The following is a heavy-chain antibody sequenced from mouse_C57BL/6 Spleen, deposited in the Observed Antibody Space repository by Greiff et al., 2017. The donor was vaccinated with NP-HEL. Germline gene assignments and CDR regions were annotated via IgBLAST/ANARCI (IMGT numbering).Heavy chain of an antibody. J-gene: IGHJ1*03. D-gene: IGHD2-3*01. CDR2: INPNNGGT. CDR1: GYTFTDYN. Sequence: VQLQESGPELVKPGASVKMSCKASGYTFTDYNMHWVKQSHGKSLEWIGYINPNNGGTSYNQKFKGKATLTVNKSSSTAYMGLRSLTSEDSAVYYCARDGYYAYWYFDVWGTGTTVTVSS. CDR3: ARDGYYAYWYFDV. V-gene: IGHV1-22*01.